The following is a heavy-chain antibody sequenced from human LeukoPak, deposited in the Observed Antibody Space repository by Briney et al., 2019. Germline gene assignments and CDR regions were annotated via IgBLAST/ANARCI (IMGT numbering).Heavy chain of an antibody. CDR1: GGTFSSYA. D-gene: IGHD6-6*01. V-gene: IGHV1-69*05. CDR2: IIPIFGTA. J-gene: IGHJ4*02. Sequence: SVKVSCKASGGTFSSYAISWVRQAPGQGLEWMGGIIPIFGTANYAQKFQGRVTITTDESTSTAYMELSSLRSEDTAAYYCARDLEYSSSLGYWGQGTLVTVSS. CDR3: ARDLEYSSSLGY.